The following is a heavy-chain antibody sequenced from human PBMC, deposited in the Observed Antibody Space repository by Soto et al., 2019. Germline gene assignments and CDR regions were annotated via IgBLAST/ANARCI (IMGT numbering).Heavy chain of an antibody. Sequence: QVQLVQSGAEVKKPGSSVKVSCKASGGTFNSYSFSWVRQAPGQGLEWMGGFSTIFGEPNYAQTFLDRVTMPADEFTSTVYLELSSLRYEDTAGYYCARGVTSGSFPAFALWGQGTLVTVSS. CDR3: ARGVTSGSFPAFAL. J-gene: IGHJ4*02. V-gene: IGHV1-69*12. D-gene: IGHD1-26*01. CDR2: FSTIFGEP. CDR1: GGTFNSYS.